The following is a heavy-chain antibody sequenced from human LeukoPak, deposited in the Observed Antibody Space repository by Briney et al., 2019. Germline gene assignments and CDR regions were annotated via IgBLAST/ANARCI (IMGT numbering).Heavy chain of an antibody. Sequence: PSETLSLTCAVYGGSFSGYYWSWIRQPPGKGLEWIGEINHSGSTNYNPSLKSRVTISVDTSKNQFSLKLSSVTAADTAVYYCARGNPRRVYCYYGMDVWGQGTTATVSS. J-gene: IGHJ6*02. CDR3: ARGNPRRVYCYYGMDV. CDR2: INHSGST. CDR1: GGSFSGYY. V-gene: IGHV4-34*01.